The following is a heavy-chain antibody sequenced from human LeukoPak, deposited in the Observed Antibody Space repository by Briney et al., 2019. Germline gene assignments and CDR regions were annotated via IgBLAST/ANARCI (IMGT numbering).Heavy chain of an antibody. CDR3: ARDQGDYVWGSYRSIDY. D-gene: IGHD3-16*02. Sequence: ASVKVSCKASGYTFTGYYMHWVRQAPGQGLEWMGWINPNSGGTNYAQKFQGRVTMTRDTSISTAYMELSRLRSDDTAVYYCARDQGDYVWGSYRSIDYWGQGTLVTVSS. J-gene: IGHJ4*02. V-gene: IGHV1-2*02. CDR2: INPNSGGT. CDR1: GYTFTGYY.